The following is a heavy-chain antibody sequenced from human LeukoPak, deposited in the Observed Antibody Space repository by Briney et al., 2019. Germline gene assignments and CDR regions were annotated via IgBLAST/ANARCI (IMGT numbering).Heavy chain of an antibody. J-gene: IGHJ4*02. CDR3: ARDASRIVGATTDFDY. CDR1: GFTFTDYF. V-gene: IGHV3-7*03. CDR2: IKKDGREE. Sequence: GGSLRLSCVASGFTFTDYFMSWVRQAPGKGLEWVANIKKDGREEYYVDSVKGRFTISRDNARNSLYLQMNSLRIEDTAFYYCARDASRIVGATTDFDYWGQGTLVTVSS. D-gene: IGHD1-26*01.